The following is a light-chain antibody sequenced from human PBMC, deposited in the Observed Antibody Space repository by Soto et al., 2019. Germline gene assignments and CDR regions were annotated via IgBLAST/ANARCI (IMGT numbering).Light chain of an antibody. CDR1: QSVSSSY. J-gene: IGKJ1*01. Sequence: EIVLTQSPGTLSLSPGERATLSCRASQSVSSSYLAWYQQKPGQAPRLRIYGASSRATGIPDRFSGSGSGTDFTLTISRLETEDFAVYYCQQYANSPGTFGQGTKVEIK. V-gene: IGKV3-20*01. CDR3: QQYANSPGT. CDR2: GAS.